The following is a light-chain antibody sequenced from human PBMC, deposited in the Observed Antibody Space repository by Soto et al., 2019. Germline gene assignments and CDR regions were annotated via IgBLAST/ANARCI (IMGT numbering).Light chain of an antibody. Sequence: QSALTQPASVSGSPGQSITISCTGSSSDIGDYKYVSWYKHHPGKAPKLMIYDVSNRRSWVSNRFSGSKSGNTASLTISGLQAQDEADYYCSSYTSTNFVIFGGGTKVTVL. CDR2: DVS. CDR3: SSYTSTNFVI. CDR1: SSDIGDYKY. V-gene: IGLV2-14*03. J-gene: IGLJ2*01.